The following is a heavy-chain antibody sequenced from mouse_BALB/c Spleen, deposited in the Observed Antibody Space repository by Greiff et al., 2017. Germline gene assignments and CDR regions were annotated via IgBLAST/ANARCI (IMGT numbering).Heavy chain of an antibody. Sequence: EVKVVESGGGLVQPGGSRKLSCAASGFTFSSFGMHWVRQAPEKGLEWVAYISSGSSTIYYADTVKGRFTISRDNPKNTLFLQMTSLRSEDTAMYYCARGGYVDYWGQGTTLTVSS. V-gene: IGHV5-17*02. CDR3: ARGGYVDY. CDR2: ISSGSSTI. D-gene: IGHD2-2*01. J-gene: IGHJ2*01. CDR1: GFTFSSFG.